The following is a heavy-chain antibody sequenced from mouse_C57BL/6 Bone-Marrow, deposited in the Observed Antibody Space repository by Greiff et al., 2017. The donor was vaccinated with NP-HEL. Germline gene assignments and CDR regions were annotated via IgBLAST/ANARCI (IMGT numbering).Heavy chain of an antibody. D-gene: IGHD2-5*01. CDR1: GYTFTSYW. J-gene: IGHJ3*01. V-gene: IGHV1-59*01. CDR2: IDPSDSYT. Sequence: VQLKQPGAELVRPGTSVKLSCKASGYTFTSYWMHWVKQRPGQGLEWIGVIDPSDSYTNYNQKFKGKATLTVDTSSSTAYMQLSSLTSEDSAVYYCAPYSNSFAYWGQGTLVTVSA. CDR3: APYSNSFAY.